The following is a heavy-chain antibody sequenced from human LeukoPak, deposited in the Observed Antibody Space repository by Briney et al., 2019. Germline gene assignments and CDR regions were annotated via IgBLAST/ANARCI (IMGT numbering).Heavy chain of an antibody. Sequence: SETLSLTCTVSGGSISSYYWSWIRQPPGKGLEWIGYIYYSGSTNYNPSLKSRVTISVDTSKNQFSLKLSSVTAADTAVYYCARAWFGELWPWGQGTLVTASS. D-gene: IGHD3-10*01. J-gene: IGHJ5*02. CDR2: IYYSGST. CDR1: GGSISSYY. CDR3: ARAWFGELWP. V-gene: IGHV4-59*01.